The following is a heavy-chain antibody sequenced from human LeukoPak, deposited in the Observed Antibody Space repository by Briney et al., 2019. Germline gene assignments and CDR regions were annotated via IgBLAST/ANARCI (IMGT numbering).Heavy chain of an antibody. CDR3: ARGRTKWPPHRNRGYYFDY. J-gene: IGHJ4*02. CDR1: GGSFSGYY. V-gene: IGHV4-34*01. CDR2: INHSGST. Sequence: SETLSLTCAVYGGSFSGYYWSWIRQPPGKGLEWIGEINHSGSTNYNPSLKSRVTISVDTSKNQFSLKLSSVTAADTAVYYCARGRTKWPPHRNRGYYFDYWGQGTLVTVSS. D-gene: IGHD5-12*01.